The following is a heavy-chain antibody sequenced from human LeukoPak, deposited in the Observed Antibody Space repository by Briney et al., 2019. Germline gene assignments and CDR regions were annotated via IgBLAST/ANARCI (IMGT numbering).Heavy chain of an antibody. CDR3: ARQWLLLFVFDY. CDR2: INHSGST. D-gene: IGHD3-22*01. J-gene: IGHJ4*02. V-gene: IGHV4-34*01. CDR1: GGSFSGYY. Sequence: PSETLSLTCAVYGGSFSGYYWSWIRQPPGKGLEWIGEINHSGSTNYNPSLKSRVTISVDTSKNQFSLKLSSVTAADTAVYYCARQWLLLFVFDYWGQGTLVTVSS.